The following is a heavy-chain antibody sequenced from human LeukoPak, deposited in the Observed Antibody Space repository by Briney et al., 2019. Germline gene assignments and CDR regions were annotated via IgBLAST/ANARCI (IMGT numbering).Heavy chain of an antibody. V-gene: IGHV4-34*01. Sequence: SETLSLTCAVYGGSFSGYYWSWIRQPPGKGLEWIGEINHSGSTNYNPSLKSRVTISVDTSKNQFSLKLSSVTAADTAVYYCAGGGYSSSWYLGYWGQGTLVTVSS. CDR1: GGSFSGYY. CDR3: AGGGYSSSWYLGY. CDR2: INHSGST. D-gene: IGHD6-13*01. J-gene: IGHJ4*02.